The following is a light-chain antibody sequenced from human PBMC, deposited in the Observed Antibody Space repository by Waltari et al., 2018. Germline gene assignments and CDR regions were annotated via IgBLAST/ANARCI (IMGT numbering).Light chain of an antibody. CDR3: SSHTSSSTRVV. V-gene: IGLV2-14*03. J-gene: IGLJ3*02. CDR1: RSAVGGYNY. CDR2: AVS. Sequence: QSALTQPASVSGSPGQSITISCTGTRSAVGGYNYVSWYQQHPGQAPKLMIYAVSNRPSGVSNRFSGSKSGNTASLTISGLQAEDEADYYCSSHTSSSTRVVFGGGTKLTVL.